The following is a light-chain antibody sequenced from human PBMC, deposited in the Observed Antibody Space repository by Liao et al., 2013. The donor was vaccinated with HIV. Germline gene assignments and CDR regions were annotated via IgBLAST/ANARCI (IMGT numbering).Light chain of an antibody. CDR3: QVWDSSSDVRV. Sequence: SYELTQPPSVSVAPGQTARITCGGNNIGSKSVHWYLQKPGQAPVVVISHDNDRPSGIPERLSASKSGNTATLTISRVEAADEADYYCQVWDSSSDVRVFGGGTKLTVL. CDR1: NIGSKS. CDR2: HDN. J-gene: IGLJ2*01. V-gene: IGLV3-21*01.